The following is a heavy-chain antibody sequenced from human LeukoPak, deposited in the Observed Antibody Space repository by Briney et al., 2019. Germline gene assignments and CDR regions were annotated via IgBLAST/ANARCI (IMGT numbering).Heavy chain of an antibody. CDR1: GYXFTTYG. Sequence: ASVKVSCKASGYXFTTYGITWVRQAPGQGLEWMGWISGDNGNIQYAQKFQGRVTMTADTSTTTAYIELRSLRSDDTALYYCARDSDYTVDYWGQGTLVTVSS. V-gene: IGHV1-18*01. J-gene: IGHJ4*02. CDR2: ISGDNGNI. CDR3: ARDSDYTVDY. D-gene: IGHD3-16*01.